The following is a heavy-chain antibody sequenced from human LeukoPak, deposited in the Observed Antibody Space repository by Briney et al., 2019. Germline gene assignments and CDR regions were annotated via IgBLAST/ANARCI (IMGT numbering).Heavy chain of an antibody. Sequence: GGSLRLSCAASGFTVSSNYMSWVRQAPGKGLEWVSVIYSGGSTYYADSVKGRLTISRDNSKNTLYLQMNSLRAEDTAVYYCARESNYGDSAFFYYYYGMDVWGQGTTVTVSS. V-gene: IGHV3-53*01. CDR2: IYSGGST. D-gene: IGHD4-17*01. CDR1: GFTVSSNY. CDR3: ARESNYGDSAFFYYYYGMDV. J-gene: IGHJ6*02.